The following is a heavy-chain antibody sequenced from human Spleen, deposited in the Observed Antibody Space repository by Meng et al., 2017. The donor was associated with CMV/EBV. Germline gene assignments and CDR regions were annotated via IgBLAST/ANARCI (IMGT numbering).Heavy chain of an antibody. Sequence: FTCSSDGMHWVRQAPGKGLEWVAVIWYDGSNKYYADSVKGRFTISRDNSKNTLYLQMNSLRAEDTAVYYCAKDRSSSWYPLSDFDYWGQGTLVTVSS. CDR3: AKDRSSSWYPLSDFDY. CDR1: FTCSSDG. J-gene: IGHJ4*02. V-gene: IGHV3-33*06. D-gene: IGHD6-13*01. CDR2: IWYDGSNK.